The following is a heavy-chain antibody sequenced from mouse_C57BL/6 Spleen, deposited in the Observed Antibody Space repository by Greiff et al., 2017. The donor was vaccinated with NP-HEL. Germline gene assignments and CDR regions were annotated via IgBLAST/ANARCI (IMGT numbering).Heavy chain of an antibody. CDR2: INPNNGGT. J-gene: IGHJ4*01. CDR3: ARVPKGVYAMDY. Sequence: EVQLQQSGPELVKPGASVKIPCKASGYTFTDYNMDWVKQSHGKSLEWIGDINPNNGGTIYNQKFKGKATLTVDKSSSTAYMELRSLTSEDTAVYYCARVPKGVYAMDYWGQGTSVTVSS. CDR1: GYTFTDYN. V-gene: IGHV1-18*01.